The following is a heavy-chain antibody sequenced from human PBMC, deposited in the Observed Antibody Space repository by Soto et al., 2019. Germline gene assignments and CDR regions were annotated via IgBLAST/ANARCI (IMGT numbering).Heavy chain of an antibody. D-gene: IGHD3-3*01. CDR3: TCDFWGGYYTRPFDY. V-gene: IGHV3-49*04. CDR1: GFTFGDYA. J-gene: IGHJ4*02. Sequence: GGSLRLSCTASGFTFGDYAMSWVRQAPGKGLEWVGFIRSKAYGGTTEYAASVKGRFTISRDDSKSIAYLQMNSLKTEDTAVYYCTCDFWGGYYTRPFDYWGQGTLVTVSS. CDR2: IRSKAYGGTT.